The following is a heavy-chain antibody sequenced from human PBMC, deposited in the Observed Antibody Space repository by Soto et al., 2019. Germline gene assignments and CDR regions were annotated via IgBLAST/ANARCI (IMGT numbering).Heavy chain of an antibody. J-gene: IGHJ6*03. CDR1: GGTFSDYA. Sequence: SSVKVSCKASGGTFSDYAISWVRQAPGHGLEWVGGIIPLTETPVYAQTVQGRLTITADEVTSAAYMELSSLRSDDTAVYFCAIGTRESWTCYVWAKGTIVT. D-gene: IGHD2-2*01. CDR3: AIGTRESWTCYV. V-gene: IGHV1-69*13. CDR2: IIPLTETP.